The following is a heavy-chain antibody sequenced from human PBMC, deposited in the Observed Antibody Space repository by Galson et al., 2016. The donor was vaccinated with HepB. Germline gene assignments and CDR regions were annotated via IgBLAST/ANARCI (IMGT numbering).Heavy chain of an antibody. CDR3: AREELLWFGELTEGEGYLDY. J-gene: IGHJ4*02. V-gene: IGHV4-61*08. D-gene: IGHD3-10*01. Sequence: SETLSLTCAVSGGPVSSGDYCWHWIRQPPGKGLEWIACLSSGGITHHNPSLKSRVTLSRNASKNQFSLRLNSVTAADTAIYFCAREELLWFGELTEGEGYLDYWGQGILVTVSS. CDR2: LSSGGIT. CDR1: GGPVSSGDYC.